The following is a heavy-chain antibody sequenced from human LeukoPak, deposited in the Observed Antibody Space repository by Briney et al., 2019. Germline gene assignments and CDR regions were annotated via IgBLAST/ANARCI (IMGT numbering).Heavy chain of an antibody. Sequence: SETLSLTCTVSGGSISSSSYYWGWIRQPPGKGLEWIGEINHSGSTNYNPSLKSRVTISVDTSKNQFSLKLSSVTAADTAVYYCARAGPTLDAFDIWGQGTMVTVSS. V-gene: IGHV4-39*07. J-gene: IGHJ3*02. D-gene: IGHD7-27*01. CDR3: ARAGPTLDAFDI. CDR2: INHSGST. CDR1: GGSISSSSYY.